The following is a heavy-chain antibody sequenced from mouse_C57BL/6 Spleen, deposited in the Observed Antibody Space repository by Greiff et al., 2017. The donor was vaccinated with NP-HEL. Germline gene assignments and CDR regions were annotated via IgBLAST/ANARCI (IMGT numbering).Heavy chain of an antibody. Sequence: VKLVESGAELVRPGTSVNLSFKSSGYAFTNYLIEWVKQRPGQGLEWIGVINPGSGGTNYNEKFKGKATLTADKSSSTAYMQLSSLTSEDSAVYFCARPATMITTGYFDVWGTGTTVTVSS. J-gene: IGHJ1*03. CDR3: ARPATMITTGYFDV. D-gene: IGHD2-4*01. V-gene: IGHV1-54*01. CDR1: GYAFTNYL. CDR2: INPGSGGT.